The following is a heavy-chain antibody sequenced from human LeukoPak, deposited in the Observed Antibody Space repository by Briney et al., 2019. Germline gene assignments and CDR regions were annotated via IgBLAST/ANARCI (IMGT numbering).Heavy chain of an antibody. J-gene: IGHJ4*02. CDR3: ARMCGGDCRGGFDY. V-gene: IGHV4-38-2*01. CDR2: MYHSGST. CDR1: GYSITSGYY. Sequence: ASETLSLTCGVSGYSITSGYYWGWIRQPPGKGLEWIASMYHSGSTYYKPSLKSRVTISVDTSKNQFSLKVNSVTAADTAVYYCARMCGGDCRGGFDYWGQGTLVTVSS. D-gene: IGHD2-21*01.